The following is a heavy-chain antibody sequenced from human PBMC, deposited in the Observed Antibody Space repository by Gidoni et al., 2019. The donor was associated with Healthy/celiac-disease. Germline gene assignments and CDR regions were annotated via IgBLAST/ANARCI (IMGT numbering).Heavy chain of an antibody. D-gene: IGHD2-21*02. V-gene: IGHV3-33*08. J-gene: IGHJ4*02. CDR1: GFTFSSYG. Sequence: QVQLVESGGGVVQPGRSLRLSCAASGFTFSSYGMHWVRQAPGKGLEWVAVIWYDGSNKYYADSVKGRFTISRDNSKNTLYLQMNSLRAEDTAVYYCAREYKHGDSNQYYFDYWGQGTLVTVSS. CDR2: IWYDGSNK. CDR3: AREYKHGDSNQYYFDY.